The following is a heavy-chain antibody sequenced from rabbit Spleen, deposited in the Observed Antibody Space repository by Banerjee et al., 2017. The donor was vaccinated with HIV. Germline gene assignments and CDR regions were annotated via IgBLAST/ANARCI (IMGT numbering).Heavy chain of an antibody. CDR1: GFDFSRGYD. D-gene: IGHD4-1*01. V-gene: IGHV1S40*01. CDR2: IYTGNGKT. Sequence: QQLVESGGGLVKPGASLTLTCKASGFDFSRGYDMCWVRQAPGKGLEWIGCIYTGNGKTYYASWAKGRFTISKSSSTTVTLRMTSLTAADTATYFCARETSSGWGIVSFYFNLWGPGTLVTVS. J-gene: IGHJ4*01. CDR3: ARETSSGWGIVSFYFNL.